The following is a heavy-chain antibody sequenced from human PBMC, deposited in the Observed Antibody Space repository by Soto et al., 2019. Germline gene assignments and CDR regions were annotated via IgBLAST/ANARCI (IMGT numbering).Heavy chain of an antibody. J-gene: IGHJ4*02. Sequence: QVQLVQSGAEVKKPGASVKVSCKASGYTFTSYGISWVRQAPGQGLEWMGWISAYNGNTNYAQKLQGRVTMTTDTSTSTADMELRSLRSDDTAVYYCAISIYSSGGYVTFDYWGQGTLVTVSS. V-gene: IGHV1-18*04. CDR2: ISAYNGNT. CDR1: GYTFTSYG. D-gene: IGHD6-19*01. CDR3: AISIYSSGGYVTFDY.